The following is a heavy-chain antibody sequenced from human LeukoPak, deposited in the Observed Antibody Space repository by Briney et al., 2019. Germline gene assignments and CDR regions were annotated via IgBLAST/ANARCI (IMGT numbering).Heavy chain of an antibody. CDR1: GFTFSSYA. V-gene: IGHV3-30*04. J-gene: IGHJ4*02. Sequence: GGSLRLSCAASGFTFSSYAMHWVRQAPGKGLEWVAVISYDGINKYYADSVKGRFTISRDNSKNTLYLQMNSLRAEDTAVYYCAREVAGTKAFTYWGQGTLVTVSS. CDR2: ISYDGINK. D-gene: IGHD6-19*01. CDR3: AREVAGTKAFTY.